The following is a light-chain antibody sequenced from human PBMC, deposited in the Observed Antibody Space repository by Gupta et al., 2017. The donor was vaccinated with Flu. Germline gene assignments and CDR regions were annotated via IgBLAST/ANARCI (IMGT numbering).Light chain of an antibody. Sequence: DRVTITCRASQSINNYLNWYQKKPGEAPKLLVYRVSSLQSGVPSRFSGSGSGTDFTLTISSLQPEDCASYFCQQSYSTPLLTFGPGTKVDIK. V-gene: IGKV1-39*01. CDR2: RVS. CDR1: QSINNY. J-gene: IGKJ3*01. CDR3: QQSYSTPLLT.